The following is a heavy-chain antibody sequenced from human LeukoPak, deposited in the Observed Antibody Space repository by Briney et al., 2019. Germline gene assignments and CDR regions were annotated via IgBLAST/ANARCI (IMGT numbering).Heavy chain of an antibody. CDR2: IIPILGIA. V-gene: IGHV1-69*04. Sequence: GASVKVSCKASGGTFSSYAISWVRQAPGQGLEWMGRIIPILGIANYAQKFQGRVTITADKSTSTAYMELSSLRSEDTAVYYCASVTGSDSSGWSYYFDYWGQGTLVTVSS. J-gene: IGHJ4*02. D-gene: IGHD6-19*01. CDR3: ASVTGSDSSGWSYYFDY. CDR1: GGTFSSYA.